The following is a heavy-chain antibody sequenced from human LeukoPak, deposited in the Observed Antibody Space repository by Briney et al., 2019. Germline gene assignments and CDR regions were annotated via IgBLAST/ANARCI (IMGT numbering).Heavy chain of an antibody. CDR2: IYYRRST. CDR3: ASCYYDSSGYDAFDI. CDR1: GGSISSSSYY. V-gene: IGHV4-39*07. D-gene: IGHD3-22*01. J-gene: IGHJ3*02. Sequence: PSETLFLTCTGSGGSISSSSYYWGWIRQPPGKGLERPGSIYYRRSTYYNPSLKSRVTISVDTSKNQFSLKLSSVTAADTAVYYCASCYYDSSGYDAFDIWGQGTMVTVSS.